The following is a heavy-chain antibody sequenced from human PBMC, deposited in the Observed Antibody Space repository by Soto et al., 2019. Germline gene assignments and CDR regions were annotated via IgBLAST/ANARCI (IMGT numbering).Heavy chain of an antibody. V-gene: IGHV1-69*13. CDR1: GVTFSSYA. D-gene: IGHD4-17*01. CDR3: ARARPTTVVTPAFDY. J-gene: IGHJ4*02. Sequence: SVKVSCKASGVTFSSYAISWVRQAPGQGLEWMGGIIPIFGTANYAQKFQGRVTITADESTSTAYMELSSLRSEDTAVYYCARARPTTVVTPAFDYWGQGTLVTVSS. CDR2: IIPIFGTA.